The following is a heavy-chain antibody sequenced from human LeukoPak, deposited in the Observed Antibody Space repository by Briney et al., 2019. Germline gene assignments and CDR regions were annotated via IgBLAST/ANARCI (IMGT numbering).Heavy chain of an antibody. D-gene: IGHD4-17*01. CDR3: ARGLYGDYWFDP. CDR1: GYTFTGYY. J-gene: IGHJ5*02. Sequence: GASVKVSFTASGYTFTGYYMHWVRQAPGQGLEWMGWINPNSGGTNYAQKFQGRVTMTRDTSISTAYMELSRLRSDDTAVYYCARGLYGDYWFDPWGQGTLVTVSS. CDR2: INPNSGGT. V-gene: IGHV1-2*02.